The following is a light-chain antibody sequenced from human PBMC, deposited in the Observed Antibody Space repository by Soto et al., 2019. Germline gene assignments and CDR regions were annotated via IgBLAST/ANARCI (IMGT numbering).Light chain of an antibody. CDR3: CSYAGSYYV. J-gene: IGLJ1*01. V-gene: IGLV2-11*01. CDR1: SSDVGGYNY. CDR2: DVS. Sequence: QSALTQPRSVSGSPGQSVTISCTGTSSDVGGYNYVSWYQQHSGKAPKLMIYDVSKRPSGVPDRFSGSKSGNTASLTISGLQAEDEADYYCCSYAGSYYVFGTGTKVTV.